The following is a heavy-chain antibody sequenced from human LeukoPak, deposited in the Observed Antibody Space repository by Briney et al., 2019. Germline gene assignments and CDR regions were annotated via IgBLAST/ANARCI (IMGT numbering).Heavy chain of an antibody. J-gene: IGHJ4*02. CDR3: ARASPVGYCSGGSCYSEYYGGNYFDY. Sequence: ASVKVSCKASGGTFSSYAISWVRQAPGQGLEWMGRIIPILGIANYAQKFQGRVTITADKSTSTAYMELSSLRSEDTAVYYCARASPVGYCSGGSCYSEYYGGNYFDYWGQGTLVTVSS. CDR1: GGTFSSYA. CDR2: IIPILGIA. D-gene: IGHD2-15*01. V-gene: IGHV1-69*04.